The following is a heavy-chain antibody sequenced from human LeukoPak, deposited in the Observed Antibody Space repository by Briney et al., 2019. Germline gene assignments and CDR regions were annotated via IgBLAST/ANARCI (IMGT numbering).Heavy chain of an antibody. D-gene: IGHD1-14*01. CDR3: AKVGRGYLTSWWYFDV. CDR2: ISYDGKTE. Sequence: GGSLRLSCGASGFIFSTHGMHWVRLAPGKGLEWVAVISYDGKTEYYADSVRGRFTISRDNSKNTVYLQVNSLRAEDTAVYYCAKVGRGYLTSWWYFDVWGRGTLVTVSS. V-gene: IGHV3-30*18. CDR1: GFIFSTHG. J-gene: IGHJ2*01.